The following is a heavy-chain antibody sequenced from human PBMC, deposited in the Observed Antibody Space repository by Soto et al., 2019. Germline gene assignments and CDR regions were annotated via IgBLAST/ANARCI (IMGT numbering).Heavy chain of an antibody. CDR1: GFTFSSYS. D-gene: IGHD3-9*01. CDR3: ARDVQYYDILTGYYREVNWFDP. Sequence: GGSLRLSCAASGFTFSSYSMNWVSQAPGKGLEWVSSISSSSSYIYYADSVKGRFTISRDNAKNSLYLQMNSLRAEDTAVYYCARDVQYYDILTGYYREVNWFDPWGQGTQVTVSS. CDR2: ISSSSSYI. J-gene: IGHJ5*02. V-gene: IGHV3-21*01.